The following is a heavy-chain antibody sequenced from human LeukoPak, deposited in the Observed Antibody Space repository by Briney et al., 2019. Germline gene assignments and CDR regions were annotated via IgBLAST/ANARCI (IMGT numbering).Heavy chain of an antibody. D-gene: IGHD3-22*01. CDR2: INHSGST. Sequence: PSETLSLTCAVYGGSFSGYYWSWIRQPPGKGLEWIGEINHSGSTNYNPSLKSRVTISVDTSKNQFSLKLSSVTAADTAVYYCARHRLPDYYDSSGVDYWGQGTLVTVSS. CDR1: GGSFSGYY. J-gene: IGHJ4*02. V-gene: IGHV4-34*01. CDR3: ARHRLPDYYDSSGVDY.